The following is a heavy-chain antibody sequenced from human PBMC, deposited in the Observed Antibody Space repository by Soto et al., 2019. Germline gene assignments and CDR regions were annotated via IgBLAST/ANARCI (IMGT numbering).Heavy chain of an antibody. CDR1: GFTFSSYW. J-gene: IGHJ6*02. Sequence: GSLRLSCAASGFTFSSYWMSWVRQAPGKGLEWVANIKQDGSEKYYVDSVKGRFTISRDNAKNSLYLQMNSLRAEDTAVYYCAREGYCSSTSCYYYYGMDVWGQGTTVTVSS. CDR2: IKQDGSEK. V-gene: IGHV3-7*01. D-gene: IGHD2-2*01. CDR3: AREGYCSSTSCYYYYGMDV.